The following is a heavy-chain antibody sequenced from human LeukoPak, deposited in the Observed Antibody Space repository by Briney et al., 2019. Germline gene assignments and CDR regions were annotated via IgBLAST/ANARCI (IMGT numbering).Heavy chain of an antibody. CDR1: GYTFTSYY. V-gene: IGHV1-46*03. CDR2: INPSGGST. J-gene: IGHJ3*02. D-gene: IGHD3-22*01. Sequence: GASVKVSCKASGYTFTSYYMHWVRQAPGQGLEWMGIINPSGGSTSYAQKFQGRVTMTRDMSTSTVYMELSSLRSEDTAVYYCTRHGMRSSGSPTFDIWGQGTMVTVSS. CDR3: TRHGMRSSGSPTFDI.